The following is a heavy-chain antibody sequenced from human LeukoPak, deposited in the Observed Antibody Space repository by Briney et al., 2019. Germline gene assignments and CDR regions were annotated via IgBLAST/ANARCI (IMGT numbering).Heavy chain of an antibody. J-gene: IGHJ4*02. D-gene: IGHD2-21*02. CDR2: INPSGGST. CDR3: ARSEHIVVVTAILSFGY. V-gene: IGHV1-46*01. CDR1: GYTFTSYY. Sequence: EASVKVSFKASGYTFTSYYMHWVRQAPGQGLEWMGIINPSGGSTSYAQKFQGRVTMTRDTSTSTVYMELSSLRSEDTAVYYCARSEHIVVVTAILSFGYWGQGTLVTVSS.